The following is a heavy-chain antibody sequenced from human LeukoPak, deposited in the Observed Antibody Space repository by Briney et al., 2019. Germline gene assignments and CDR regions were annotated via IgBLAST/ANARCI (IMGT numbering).Heavy chain of an antibody. J-gene: IGHJ6*03. CDR3: ARGYSSGWYSNYYYYYYMDV. Sequence: SETLSLTCTVSGGSISSSSYYWGWIRQPPGKGLEWIGSIYYSGSTNYNPSLKSRVTISVDTSKNQFSLKLSSVTAADTAVYYCARGYSSGWYSNYYYYYYMDVWGKGTTVTISS. D-gene: IGHD6-19*01. CDR2: IYYSGST. V-gene: IGHV4-39*07. CDR1: GGSISSSSYY.